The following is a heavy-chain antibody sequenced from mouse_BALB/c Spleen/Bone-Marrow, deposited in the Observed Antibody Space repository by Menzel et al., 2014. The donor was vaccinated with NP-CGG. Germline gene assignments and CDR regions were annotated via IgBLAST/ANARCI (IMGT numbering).Heavy chain of an antibody. CDR1: GYTFTSYW. CDR2: IYPGSGST. D-gene: IGHD2-14*01. Sequence: LQQSGSELVRPGDSVKLSCKASGYTFTSYWMHWVKQRPGQGLEWIGNIYPGSGSTNYDEKFKSKATLTVDTSSSTAYMQLSSLTSEDSAVYYCTREVRRYAMDYWGQGTSVTVSS. J-gene: IGHJ4*01. V-gene: IGHV1S22*01. CDR3: TREVRRYAMDY.